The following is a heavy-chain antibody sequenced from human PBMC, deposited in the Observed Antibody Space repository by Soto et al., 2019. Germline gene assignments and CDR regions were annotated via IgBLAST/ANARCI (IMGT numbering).Heavy chain of an antibody. J-gene: IGHJ4*02. D-gene: IGHD5-12*01. Sequence: PSETLSLTCAVYGGSFSGYYWSWIRQPPGKGLEWIGEINHSGSTNYNPSLKSRVTISVDTSKNQFSLKLSSVTAADTAVYYCARGRDGYKRFDYWGQGTLVTV. CDR1: GGSFSGYY. CDR2: INHSGST. V-gene: IGHV4-34*01. CDR3: ARGRDGYKRFDY.